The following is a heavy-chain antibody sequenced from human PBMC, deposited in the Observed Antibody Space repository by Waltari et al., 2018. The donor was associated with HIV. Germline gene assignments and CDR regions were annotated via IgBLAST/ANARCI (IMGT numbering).Heavy chain of an antibody. D-gene: IGHD7-27*01. CDR3: ARRGTGGRAFDI. CDR2: IYNSGST. V-gene: IGHV4-61*01. Sequence: QVQLQESGPGLAKPSETLSLTCTVSGGSVSSGRYSWSWIRQPPGEGLEWIGYIYNSGSTNYNPSLKSRVTISVDTSMHQFSLKLSSVTAADTAVYYCARRGTGGRAFDIWGQGTMVTVSS. CDR1: GGSVSSGRYS. J-gene: IGHJ3*02.